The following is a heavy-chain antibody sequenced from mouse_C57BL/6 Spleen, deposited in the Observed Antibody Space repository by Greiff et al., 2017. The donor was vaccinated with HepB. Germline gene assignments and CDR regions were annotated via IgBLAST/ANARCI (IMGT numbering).Heavy chain of an antibody. CDR2: INYDGSST. Sequence: LKESEGGLVQPGSSMKLSCTASGFTFSDYYMAWVRQVPEKGLEWVANINYDGSSTYYLDSLKSRFIISRDNAKNILYLQMSSLKSEDTATYYCARGGIRDYFDYWGQGTTLTVSS. D-gene: IGHD2-4*01. CDR3: ARGGIRDYFDY. V-gene: IGHV5-16*01. J-gene: IGHJ2*01. CDR1: GFTFSDYY.